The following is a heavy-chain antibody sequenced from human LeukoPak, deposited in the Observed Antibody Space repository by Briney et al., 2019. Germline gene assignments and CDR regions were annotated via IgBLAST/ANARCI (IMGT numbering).Heavy chain of an antibody. Sequence: GGSLRLSCAASGFTFSDYYMSWIRQAPGKGLEWVSYISSSGSTIYYADSVKGRFTIPRDNAKNSLYLQMNSLRAEDTAVYYCARESPYLGYCSSTSCYEGFDYWGQGTLVTVSS. CDR1: GFTFSDYY. CDR2: ISSSGSTI. V-gene: IGHV3-11*01. D-gene: IGHD2-2*01. J-gene: IGHJ4*02. CDR3: ARESPYLGYCSSTSCYEGFDY.